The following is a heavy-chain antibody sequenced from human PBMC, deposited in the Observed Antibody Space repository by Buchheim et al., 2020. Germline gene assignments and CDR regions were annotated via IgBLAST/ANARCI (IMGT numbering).Heavy chain of an antibody. D-gene: IGHD3-10*01. V-gene: IGHV4-59*01. J-gene: IGHJ5*02. CDR1: GGSISSYY. CDR2: IYYSGST. Sequence: QVQLQESGPGLVKPSETLSLTCTVSGGSISSYYWSWIRQPPGKGLEWIGYIYYSGSTNYNPSLKSRVTISLNPSKNHFSLKLSSVTAADTAVYYCARDRSGYWFDPWGQGTL. CDR3: ARDRSGYWFDP.